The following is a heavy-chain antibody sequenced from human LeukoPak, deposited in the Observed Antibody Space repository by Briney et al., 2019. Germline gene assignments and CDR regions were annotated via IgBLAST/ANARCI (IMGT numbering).Heavy chain of an antibody. Sequence: PSETLSLTCTVSGGSISRNTYYWGWIRQPPGKGLEWIGSIYYSGSTYDNPSLKSRVTISLDTSKNQFSLKLSSVTAADTAVYYCARVGGWLQSYFDYWGQGTLVTVSS. CDR1: GGSISRNTYY. CDR2: IYYSGST. CDR3: ARVGGWLQSYFDY. V-gene: IGHV4-39*07. J-gene: IGHJ4*02. D-gene: IGHD5-24*01.